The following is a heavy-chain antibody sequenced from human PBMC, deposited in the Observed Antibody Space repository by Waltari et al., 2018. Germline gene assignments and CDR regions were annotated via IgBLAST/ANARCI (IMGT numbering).Heavy chain of an antibody. V-gene: IGHV4-39*01. CDR1: GGSISSSSYY. CDR3: ASYYTTDIVVVVAATQYFQH. CDR2: IYYSGST. J-gene: IGHJ1*01. D-gene: IGHD2-15*01. Sequence: QLQLQESGPGLVKPSETLSLTCTVSGGSISSSSYYWGWIRQPPGKGLEWIGSIYYSGSTHYHPSLKTRVTISVDTSKNQVSRKLSSVTAADTAVYYCASYYTTDIVVVVAATQYFQHWGQGTLVTVSS.